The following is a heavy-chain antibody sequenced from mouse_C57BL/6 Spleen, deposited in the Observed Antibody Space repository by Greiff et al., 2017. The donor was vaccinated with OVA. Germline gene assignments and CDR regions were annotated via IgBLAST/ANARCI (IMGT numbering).Heavy chain of an antibody. CDR3: AILSDWYFDV. V-gene: IGHV1-82*01. Sequence: QVQLKESGPELVKPGASVKISCKASGYAFSSSWMNWVKQRPGKGLEWIGRIYPGDGDTNYNGKFKGKATLTADKSSSTAYMQLSSLTSEDSAVYFCAILSDWYFDVWGTGTTVTVSS. CDR1: GYAFSSSW. J-gene: IGHJ1*03. CDR2: IYPGDGDT. D-gene: IGHD1-1*02.